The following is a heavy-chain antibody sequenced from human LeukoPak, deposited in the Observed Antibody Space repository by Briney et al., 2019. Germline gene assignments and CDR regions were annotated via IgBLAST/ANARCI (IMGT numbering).Heavy chain of an antibody. CDR1: GFTFSSYS. V-gene: IGHV3-7*03. CDR3: ARVPLGYFDY. J-gene: IGHJ4*02. Sequence: PGGSLRLSCAASGFTFSSYSMNWVRQAPGKGLEWVANIKEDGSEKYYVDSVKGRFTISRDNAKNSLYLQMNSLRAEDTAVYYCARVPLGYFDYWGQGTLVTVSS. CDR2: IKEDGSEK.